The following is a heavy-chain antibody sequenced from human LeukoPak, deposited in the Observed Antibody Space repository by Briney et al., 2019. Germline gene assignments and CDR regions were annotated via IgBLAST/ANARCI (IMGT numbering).Heavy chain of an antibody. CDR2: INHSGST. V-gene: IGHV4-34*01. D-gene: IGHD6-13*01. CDR3: ARGRAAAGIGYYFDY. J-gene: IGHJ4*02. CDR1: GGSFSGYY. Sequence: KPSETLSLTCAVYGGSFSGYYWSWIRQPPGKGLEWIGEINHSGSTNYNPSLKSRVTISVDTSKNQFSLKLSSVTAADTAVYYCARGRAAAGIGYYFDYWGQRTLVTVSS.